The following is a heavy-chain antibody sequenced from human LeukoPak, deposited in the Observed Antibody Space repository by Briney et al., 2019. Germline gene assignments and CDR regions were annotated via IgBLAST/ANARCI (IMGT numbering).Heavy chain of an antibody. CDR2: INPSGGST. CDR3: ARGVGVEMATITGWFDP. J-gene: IGHJ5*02. D-gene: IGHD5-24*01. Sequence: ASVKVSCKASGYTFTSYYMHWVRQALGQGLEWMGIINPSGGSTSYAQKFQGRVTMTRDTSTSTVYMELSSLRSEDTAVYYCARGVGVEMATITGWFDPWGQGTLVTVSS. V-gene: IGHV1-46*01. CDR1: GYTFTSYY.